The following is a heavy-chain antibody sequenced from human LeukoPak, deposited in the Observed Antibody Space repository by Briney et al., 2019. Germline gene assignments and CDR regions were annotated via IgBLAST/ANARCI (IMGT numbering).Heavy chain of an antibody. CDR3: ARGRSSSWSYAFDI. J-gene: IGHJ3*02. CDR2: INPNSGGT. D-gene: IGHD6-13*01. Sequence: ASVNVSCKASGYTFTGYYMHWVRQAPGQGLEWMGWINPNSGGTNYAQKFQGRVTMTRDTSISTAYMELSRLRSDDTAVYYCARGRSSSWSYAFDIWGQGTMVTVSS. CDR1: GYTFTGYY. V-gene: IGHV1-2*02.